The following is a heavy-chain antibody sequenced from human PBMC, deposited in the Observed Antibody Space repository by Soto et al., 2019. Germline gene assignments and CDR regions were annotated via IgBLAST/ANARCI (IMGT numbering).Heavy chain of an antibody. J-gene: IGHJ4*02. CDR2: INHSGST. D-gene: IGHD3-22*01. CDR1: GGSFSGYY. CDR3: ARGRYYYDSSGYYFL. V-gene: IGHV4-34*01. Sequence: PSETLSLTCAVYGGSFSGYYWSWIRQPPGKGLEWIGEINHSGSTNYNPSLKSRVTISVDTSKNQFSLKLSSVTAADTAVYYCARGRYYYDSSGYYFLWGQGTLVTVSS.